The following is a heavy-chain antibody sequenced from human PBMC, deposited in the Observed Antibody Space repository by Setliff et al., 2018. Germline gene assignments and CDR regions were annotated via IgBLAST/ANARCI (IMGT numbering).Heavy chain of an antibody. J-gene: IGHJ6*03. CDR3: ARGPLGDYLDFYYYMDV. Sequence: PGGSLRLSCAASGFSFSSYAMSWVRQAPGQGLEWVSSIIGSGIRTYYADSVQGRFTISRDNHKNTLYLQMNSLRSEDTAVYFCARGPLGDYLDFYYYMDVWGKGTTVTVS. D-gene: IGHD4-17*01. CDR1: GFSFSSYA. V-gene: IGHV3-23*01. CDR2: IIGSGIRT.